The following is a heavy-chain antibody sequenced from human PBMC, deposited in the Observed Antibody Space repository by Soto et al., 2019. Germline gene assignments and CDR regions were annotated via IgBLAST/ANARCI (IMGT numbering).Heavy chain of an antibody. CDR1: GFTFSSYS. CDR3: ARDSSSWYY. J-gene: IGHJ4*02. CDR2: ISSSSTI. D-gene: IGHD6-13*01. V-gene: IGHV3-48*02. Sequence: SLRLSCAASGFTFSSYSMNWVRQAPGKGLEWVSYISSSSTIYYADSVKGRFTISRDNAKNSLYLQMNSLRDEDTAVYYCARDSSSWYYWGQGTLVTVSS.